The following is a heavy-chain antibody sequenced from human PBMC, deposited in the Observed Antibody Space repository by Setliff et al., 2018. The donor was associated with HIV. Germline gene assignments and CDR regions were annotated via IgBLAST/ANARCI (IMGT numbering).Heavy chain of an antibody. CDR3: ARANYDFWSGYWGGTYYYYYIDV. CDR1: GFTFSSHW. J-gene: IGHJ6*03. D-gene: IGHD3-3*01. V-gene: IGHV3-7*03. CDR2: INQDGSEK. Sequence: PGGSLRLSCAGSGFTFSSHWMSWVRQAPGKGLEWVANINQDGSEKYSVDSVKGRFTIFRDNAKNSLYLEMNSLRADDTAVYYCARANYDFWSGYWGGTYYYYYIDVWGKGTTVTVSS.